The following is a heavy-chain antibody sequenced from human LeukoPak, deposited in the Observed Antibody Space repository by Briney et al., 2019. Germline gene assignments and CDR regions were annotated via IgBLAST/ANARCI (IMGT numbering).Heavy chain of an antibody. CDR2: INPNSGGT. D-gene: IGHD6-13*01. V-gene: IGHV1-2*02. CDR3: ASGLAAAGTTMDY. J-gene: IGHJ4*02. Sequence: ASVKVSCKASGYTFTGYYMRWVRQAPGQGLEWMGWINPNSGGTNYAQKFQGRVTMTRDTSISTAYMELSRLRSDDTAVYYCASGLAAAGTTMDYWGQGTLVTVSS. CDR1: GYTFTGYY.